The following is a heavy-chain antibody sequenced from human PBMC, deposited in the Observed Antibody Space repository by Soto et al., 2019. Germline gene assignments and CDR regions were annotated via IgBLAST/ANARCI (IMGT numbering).Heavy chain of an antibody. CDR3: AGSSGYPDAFDI. Sequence: SETLSLTCAVSGGSISSGGYSWSWIRQPPGKGLEWIGYIYHSGSTYYNPSLKSRVTISVDRSKNQFSLKLSSVTAADTAVYYCAGSSGYPDAFDIWGQGTMVT. CDR1: GGSISSGGYS. V-gene: IGHV4-30-2*01. J-gene: IGHJ3*02. CDR2: IYHSGST. D-gene: IGHD3-22*01.